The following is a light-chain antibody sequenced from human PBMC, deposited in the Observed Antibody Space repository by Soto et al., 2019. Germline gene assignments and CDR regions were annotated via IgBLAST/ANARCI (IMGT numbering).Light chain of an antibody. CDR2: NVS. J-gene: IGLJ1*01. V-gene: IGLV2-14*03. CDR3: TSYTISTTYF. CDR1: TSDFNYYNS. Sequence: QSVLTQPASVSGSPGQSITISCTGTTSDFNYYNSVSWYQHHPGQAPKLMIYNVSNRPSGVSYRFSGSKSGNTASLTISGLQAEDEADYYCTSYTISTTYFFGTGTKVTVL.